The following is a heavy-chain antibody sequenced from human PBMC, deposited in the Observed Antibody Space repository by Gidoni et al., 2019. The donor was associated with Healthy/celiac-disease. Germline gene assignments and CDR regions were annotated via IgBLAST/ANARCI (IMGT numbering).Heavy chain of an antibody. CDR2: IIPIFGTA. V-gene: IGHV1-69*01. CDR3: ARRSYYDFWSGYYQHYYGMDV. Sequence: QVQLVQSGAEVKKPGSSVKVSCKASGGTVSSYAISWGRQAPGQGLEWMGGIIPIFGTANYAQKFQGRVTITADESTSTAYMELSSLRSEDTAVYYCARRSYYDFWSGYYQHYYGMDVWGQGTTVTVSS. CDR1: GGTVSSYA. J-gene: IGHJ6*02. D-gene: IGHD3-3*01.